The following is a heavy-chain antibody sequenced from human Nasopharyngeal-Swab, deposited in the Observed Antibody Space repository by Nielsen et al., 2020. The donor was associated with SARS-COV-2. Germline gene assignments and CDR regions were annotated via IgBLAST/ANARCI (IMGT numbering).Heavy chain of an antibody. CDR3: ARDSGITIFGVVIISAFDI. Sequence: GSLRLSCTVSGGSISSYYWSWIRQPPGKGLEWIGYIYYSGSTNYNPSLKSRVTISVDTSKNQFSLKLSSVTAADTAVYYCARDSGITIFGVVIISAFDIWGQGTMVTVSS. CDR2: IYYSGST. J-gene: IGHJ3*02. V-gene: IGHV4-59*01. D-gene: IGHD3-3*01. CDR1: GGSISSYY.